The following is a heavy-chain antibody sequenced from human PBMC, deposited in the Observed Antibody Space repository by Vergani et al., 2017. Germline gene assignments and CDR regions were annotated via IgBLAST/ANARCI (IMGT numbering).Heavy chain of an antibody. J-gene: IGHJ4*02. D-gene: IGHD2-15*01. Sequence: QVRLQESGPGLVKPSETLSLTCTVSGASVSSSVSSSGYSWGWLRQPPGKGLEWIGSISHSGYTFYSPSLKSRVSMSVDTSKNQFSLRVNSVTAADTAVYYCVRDPRESGGPYSGCWGRGTLVSVAS. CDR2: ISHSGYT. CDR3: VRDPRESGGPYSGC. CDR1: GASVSSSVSSSGYS. V-gene: IGHV4-38-2*02.